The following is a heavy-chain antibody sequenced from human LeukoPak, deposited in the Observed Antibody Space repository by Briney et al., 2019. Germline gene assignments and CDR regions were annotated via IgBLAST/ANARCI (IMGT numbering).Heavy chain of an antibody. D-gene: IGHD6-19*01. CDR1: GYTFTSYG. CDR3: ARDRPYNSGSLYGMDV. CDR2: ISAYNGNT. J-gene: IGHJ6*02. V-gene: IGHV1-18*01. Sequence: ASVKVSCTASGYTFTSYGISWVRQAPGQGLEWVGWISAYNGNTNYAQKLQGRVTMTTDTSTSTAYMELRSLRSDDTAVYYCARDRPYNSGSLYGMDVWGQGTTVTVPS.